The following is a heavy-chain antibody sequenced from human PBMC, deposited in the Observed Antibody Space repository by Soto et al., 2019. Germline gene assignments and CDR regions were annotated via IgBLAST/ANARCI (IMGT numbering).Heavy chain of an antibody. CDR3: HGYGY. J-gene: IGHJ4*02. V-gene: IGHV3-53*01. CDR1: GFTVTINY. Sequence: EVQVVESGGGLVQPGGSLRLSCAVSGFTVTINYMSWVRQAPGKGLAWVSVIYSGGTIYYADSVKGRVTISRDTSKNTLYLQMNSLRGDDTAVYYCHGYGYWGQGTLVTVSS. CDR2: IYSGGTI. D-gene: IGHD5-12*01.